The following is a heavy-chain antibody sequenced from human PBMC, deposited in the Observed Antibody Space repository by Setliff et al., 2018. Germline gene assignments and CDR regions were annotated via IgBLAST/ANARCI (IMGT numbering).Heavy chain of an antibody. D-gene: IGHD6-19*01. J-gene: IGHJ4*01. CDR3: ASALIRRVAVAGKSQFDY. Sequence: ASVKVSCKASGGFSTRAISWVRQVPGQGLEWMGGIVPILGTTDYAQNFQGRVTITTDESTSSAYLEMSNLRSEDTAVYYCASALIRRVAVAGKSQFDYWGQGTLVTVSS. CDR2: IVPILGTT. CDR1: GGFSTRA. V-gene: IGHV1-69*05.